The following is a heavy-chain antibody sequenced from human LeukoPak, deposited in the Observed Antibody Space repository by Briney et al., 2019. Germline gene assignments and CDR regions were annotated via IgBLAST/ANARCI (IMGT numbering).Heavy chain of an antibody. CDR3: AKDAVKGKAGSPRTIDY. CDR1: GFTFSSYA. D-gene: IGHD6-13*01. CDR2: ISGSGGST. Sequence: GGSLRLSCAASGFTFSSYAMSWVRQAPGKGLEWVSAISGSGGSTYYADSVKGRFTISRDNSKNTLYLQMNSLRAEDTAVYYCAKDAVKGKAGSPRTIDYWGQGTLVTVSS. J-gene: IGHJ4*02. V-gene: IGHV3-23*01.